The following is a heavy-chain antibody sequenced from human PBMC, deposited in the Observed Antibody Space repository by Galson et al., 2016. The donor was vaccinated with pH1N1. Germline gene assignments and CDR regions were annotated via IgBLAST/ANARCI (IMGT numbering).Heavy chain of an antibody. D-gene: IGHD4-17*01. V-gene: IGHV3-30*02. CDR1: GFSFSRYG. J-gene: IGHJ4*02. CDR3: VKDLLIPGMTPVINPDDY. Sequence: LRLSCAAAGFSFSRYGFHWVRQAPGKGLEWVAFIRTDGINKNYADSVKGRFTISRDNSRNTLFLQMNTLRAEDTAVYYCVKDLLIPGMTPVINPDDYWGQGTLVTVSS. CDR2: IRTDGINK.